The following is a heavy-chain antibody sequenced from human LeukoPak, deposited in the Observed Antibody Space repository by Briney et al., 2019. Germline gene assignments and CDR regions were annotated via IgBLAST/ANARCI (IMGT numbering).Heavy chain of an antibody. CDR2: VSTSSSYI. J-gene: IGHJ4*02. Sequence: GGSLRLSCAASGFTFSSYSMNWVRQAPGKGLEWVSSVSTSSSYIFYADSVKGRFTISRDSARNSLYLQMNSLRAEDTAVYYCAKDIQGQRWLHQTHDYWGQGTLVTVSS. D-gene: IGHD5-24*01. CDR1: GFTFSSYS. CDR3: AKDIQGQRWLHQTHDY. V-gene: IGHV3-21*01.